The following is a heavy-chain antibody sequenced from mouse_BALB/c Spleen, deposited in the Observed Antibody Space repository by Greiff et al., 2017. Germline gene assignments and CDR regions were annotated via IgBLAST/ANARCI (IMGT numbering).Heavy chain of an antibody. Sequence: EVQRVESGPGLVKPSQSLSLTCTVTGYSITSDYAWNWIRQFPGNKLEWMGYISYSGSTSYNPSLKSRISITRDTSKNQFFLQLNSVTTEDTATYYCARGNYYGSSPFAYWGQGTLVTVSA. D-gene: IGHD1-1*01. CDR3: ARGNYYGSSPFAY. CDR1: GYSITSDYA. V-gene: IGHV3-2*02. CDR2: ISYSGST. J-gene: IGHJ3*01.